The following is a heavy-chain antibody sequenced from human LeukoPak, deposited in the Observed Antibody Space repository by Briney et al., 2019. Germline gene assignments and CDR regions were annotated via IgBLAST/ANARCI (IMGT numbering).Heavy chain of an antibody. D-gene: IGHD6-13*01. CDR3: ARDKLKSSSWSTYYYGMDV. Sequence: GGSLRLSCAASGFTFSSYGMHWVRQAPGKGLEWVAVISYDGSNKYYADSVKGRFTISRDNSKNTLYLQMNSLRAEDTAVYYCARDKLKSSSWSTYYYGMDVWGQGTTVTVSS. CDR2: ISYDGSNK. J-gene: IGHJ6*02. V-gene: IGHV3-30*03. CDR1: GFTFSSYG.